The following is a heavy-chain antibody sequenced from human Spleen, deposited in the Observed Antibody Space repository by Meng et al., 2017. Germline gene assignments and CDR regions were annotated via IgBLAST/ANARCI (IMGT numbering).Heavy chain of an antibody. CDR1: GYTFTGYY. CDR2: INPKSGDT. V-gene: IGHV1-2*06. J-gene: IGHJ4*02. Sequence: ASVKVSCKASGYTFTGYYMHWVRQAPGQGLEWMGRINPKSGDTHYAQKFQARVTITRNTSISTAYMELSSLRSEDTAVYYCARNVRETSYFDYWGQGTLVTVSS. D-gene: IGHD1-26*01. CDR3: ARNVRETSYFDY.